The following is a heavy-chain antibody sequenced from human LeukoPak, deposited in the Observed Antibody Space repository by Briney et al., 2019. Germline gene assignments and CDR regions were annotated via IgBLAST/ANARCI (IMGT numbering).Heavy chain of an antibody. Sequence: GGSLRLSCAASGFTFSNYDMHWVRQAAGKGLEWVSGIGTAGDTYYPGSVKGRFTISRENAKNSLYLQMNSLSAGDTAVYYCANSPAYSSSWYAIDNWGQGTLVTVSS. J-gene: IGHJ4*02. CDR3: ANSPAYSSSWYAIDN. CDR1: GFTFSNYD. CDR2: IGTAGDT. V-gene: IGHV3-13*01. D-gene: IGHD6-13*01.